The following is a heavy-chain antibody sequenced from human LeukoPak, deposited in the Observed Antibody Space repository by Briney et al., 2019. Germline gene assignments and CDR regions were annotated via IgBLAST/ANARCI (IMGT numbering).Heavy chain of an antibody. CDR1: GFTFSSYS. J-gene: IGHJ3*02. Sequence: GGSLRLSCAASGFTFSSYSMNWVRQAPGKGLEWVSYISSSSSTIYYADSVKGRFTISRDNAKNSLYLQINSLRAEDTAVYYCARDSLLLWFGETHDAFDIWGQGTMVTVSS. V-gene: IGHV3-48*04. CDR2: ISSSSSTI. CDR3: ARDSLLLWFGETHDAFDI. D-gene: IGHD3-10*01.